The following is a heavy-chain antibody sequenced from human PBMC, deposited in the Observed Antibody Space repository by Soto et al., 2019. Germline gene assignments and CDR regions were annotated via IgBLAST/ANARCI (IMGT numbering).Heavy chain of an antibody. D-gene: IGHD1-26*01. CDR1: GYTFTGYY. Sequence: ASVKVSCKASGYTFTGYYMHWVRQAPGQGLEWMGWINPNSGGTNYAQKFQGWVTMTRDTSISTAYMELSRLRSDDTAVYYCARERFYMGAPPNSYYYYGMDVWGQGTTVTVS. V-gene: IGHV1-2*04. CDR3: ARERFYMGAPPNSYYYYGMDV. J-gene: IGHJ6*02. CDR2: INPNSGGT.